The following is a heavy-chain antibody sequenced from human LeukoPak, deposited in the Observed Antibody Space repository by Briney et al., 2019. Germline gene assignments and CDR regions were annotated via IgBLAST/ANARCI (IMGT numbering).Heavy chain of an antibody. D-gene: IGHD2-15*01. V-gene: IGHV4-30-2*01. CDR2: IYHRGSA. Sequence: SQTLSLTCAVSGGSLSSGGYSWSWIRQPPGKGLEWIGYIYHRGSAYYNPSLKSRVTISVDRSKNQFSLKLSSVTAADTAVYYCARAEDLGAFDIWGQGTMVTVSS. CDR1: GGSLSSGGYS. J-gene: IGHJ3*02. CDR3: ARAEDLGAFDI.